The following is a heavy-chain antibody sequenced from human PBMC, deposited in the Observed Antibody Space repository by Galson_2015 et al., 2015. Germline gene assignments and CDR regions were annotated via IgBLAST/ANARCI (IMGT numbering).Heavy chain of an antibody. J-gene: IGHJ4*02. CDR2: VSGSGGIT. CDR1: GFTFSTFA. CDR3: AKDVWDNSHGMKSELMTKDYLDY. Sequence: SLRLSCAASGFTFSTFAMSWVRQAPGKGLEWVSAVSGSGGITYYADSVKGRFTISRDNSKNTLYLQMNSLRAEDTAVYYCAKDVWDNSHGMKSELMTKDYLDYWGQGTLVTVSS. D-gene: IGHD1/OR15-1a*01. V-gene: IGHV3-23*01.